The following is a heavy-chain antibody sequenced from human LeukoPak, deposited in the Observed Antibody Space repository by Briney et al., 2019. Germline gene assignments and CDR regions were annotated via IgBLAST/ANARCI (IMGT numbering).Heavy chain of an antibody. CDR3: ARNPAAWFGELSSWFDP. V-gene: IGHV3-30-3*01. Sequence: GGSLRLSCVAPGFTFSSYAMHWVRQAPGKGLEWVAVISYDGSSKYYADSVKGRFTISRDNSKSTLYLQLSSLKIDDSAVYYCARNPAAWFGELSSWFDPWGQGTLVTVSS. CDR2: ISYDGSSK. D-gene: IGHD3-10*01. J-gene: IGHJ5*02. CDR1: GFTFSSYA.